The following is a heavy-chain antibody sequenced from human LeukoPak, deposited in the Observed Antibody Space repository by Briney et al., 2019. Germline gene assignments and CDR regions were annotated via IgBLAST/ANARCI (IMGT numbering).Heavy chain of an antibody. CDR2: ISGSSGGT. V-gene: IGHV3-23*01. J-gene: IGHJ4*02. CDR3: AKKTPYYYDITGYSLED. D-gene: IGHD3-22*01. CDR1: GFTFSNYA. Sequence: GGSLRLSCAASGFTFSNYAMNWVHQAPGKGLEWVSGISGSSGGTYYADSVKGRFTISRDNSKNTVYLQMNSLRAEDTAIYYCAKKTPYYYDITGYSLEDWGQETLVTVSS.